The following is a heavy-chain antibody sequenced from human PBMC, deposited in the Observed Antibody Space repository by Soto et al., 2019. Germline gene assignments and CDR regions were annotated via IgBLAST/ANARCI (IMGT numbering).Heavy chain of an antibody. V-gene: IGHV5-51*01. D-gene: IGHD6-6*01. Sequence: GESLKISCKGSGYSLTSYWIGWVRQMPGKGLEWMGIIYPGDSDTRYSPSFQGQVTISADKSISTAYLQWSSLKASDTAMYYCAYSSSSDYYYYGMDVWGQGTTVTVSS. CDR2: IYPGDSDT. CDR1: GYSLTSYW. CDR3: AYSSSSDYYYYGMDV. J-gene: IGHJ6*02.